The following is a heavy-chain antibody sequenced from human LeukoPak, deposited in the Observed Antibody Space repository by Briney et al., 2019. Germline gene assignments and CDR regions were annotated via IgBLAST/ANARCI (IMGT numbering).Heavy chain of an antibody. Sequence: ASVKVSCKASGYTFTGYYIHWVRQAPGQGLEWMGWIHPNSGGTYFAQKFQGRATMTRDTSISTAYLEMRSDDTAVYYCARSSSSWYNAFDIWGQGTMVTVSS. D-gene: IGHD6-13*01. CDR1: GYTFTGYY. CDR2: IHPNSGGT. CDR3: ARSSSSWYNAFDI. J-gene: IGHJ3*02. V-gene: IGHV1-2*02.